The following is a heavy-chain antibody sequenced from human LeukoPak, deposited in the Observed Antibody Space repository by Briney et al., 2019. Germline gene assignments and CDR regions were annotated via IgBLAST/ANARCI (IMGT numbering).Heavy chain of an antibody. V-gene: IGHV4-59*01. CDR3: ARGGSSNFDY. D-gene: IGHD6-13*01. CDR1: GGSISTYY. J-gene: IGHJ4*02. CDR2: IYYSGST. Sequence: SETLSLTCTVSGGSISTYYWSWIRQPPGKGLEWIGYIYYSGSTNYNPSLKSRVTISVDTSKNQFSLKLSSVTAADTAVYYCARGGSSNFDYWGQGTLVTVSS.